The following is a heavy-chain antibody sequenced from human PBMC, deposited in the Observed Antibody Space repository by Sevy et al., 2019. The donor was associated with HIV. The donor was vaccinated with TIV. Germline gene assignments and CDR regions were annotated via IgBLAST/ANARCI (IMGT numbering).Heavy chain of an antibody. J-gene: IGHJ3*02. D-gene: IGHD3-22*01. CDR3: AREKYYYGSSGYENDAFDI. V-gene: IGHV3-30-3*01. Sequence: GGSLRLSCAASGFTFSSYAMHWVRHAPGKGLEWVAVISYDGSNKYYADSVKGRFTISRDNSKNTLYLQMNSLRAEDTAVYYCAREKYYYGSSGYENDAFDIWGQGTMVTVSS. CDR1: GFTFSSYA. CDR2: ISYDGSNK.